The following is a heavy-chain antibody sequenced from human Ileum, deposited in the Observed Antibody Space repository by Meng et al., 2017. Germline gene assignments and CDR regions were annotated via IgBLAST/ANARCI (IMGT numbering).Heavy chain of an antibody. D-gene: IGHD5-18*01. Sequence: QVQLQESGPGLVKPSQTLSLTGNVSNGSLTNVNTYWNWIRQAPGQALEHIGYIYYDGSSYATPSLKSRVTMSIDTSTNQFSLRLDSVTAADTAVYYCAREFYVDTAMVIDSWGPGALVTVSS. J-gene: IGHJ4*02. CDR2: IYYDGSS. CDR3: AREFYVDTAMVIDS. V-gene: IGHV4-30-4*01. CDR1: NGSLTNVNTY.